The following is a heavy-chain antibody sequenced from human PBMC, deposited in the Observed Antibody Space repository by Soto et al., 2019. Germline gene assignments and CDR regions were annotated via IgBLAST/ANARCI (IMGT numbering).Heavy chain of an antibody. CDR3: ARAHAALGYLY. CDR2: IHSGGST. J-gene: IGHJ4*02. D-gene: IGHD2-15*01. CDR1: GFSVSINY. Sequence: QPVGSLRLSCAASGFSVSINYMTWVRQAPGKGLEWVSIIHSGGSTYYRDSVKGRFIISRDKSENTLYLQMHSLRAEDTAVYYCARAHAALGYLYWGQGTLVTVSS. V-gene: IGHV3-53*01.